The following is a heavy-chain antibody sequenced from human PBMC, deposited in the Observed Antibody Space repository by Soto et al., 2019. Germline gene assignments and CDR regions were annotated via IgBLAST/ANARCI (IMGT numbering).Heavy chain of an antibody. V-gene: IGHV1-69*01. CDR3: AAAGLRGTAIQQFEH. J-gene: IGHJ4*02. CDR2: IIPVFAST. Sequence: QVHLVQSGAEVKKPASSVKVSCQASGGTFSTYGITWVRQAPGHGLEWMGAIIPVFASTSSAQLFRGRLSITPGRISSSGHLALSGLTSADPALYYRAAAGLRGTAIQQFEHWGQGTLVTVS. D-gene: IGHD5-12*01. CDR1: GGTFSTYG.